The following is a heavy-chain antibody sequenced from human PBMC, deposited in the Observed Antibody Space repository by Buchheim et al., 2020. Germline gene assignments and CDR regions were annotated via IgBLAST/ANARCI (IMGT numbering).Heavy chain of an antibody. D-gene: IGHD5-18*01. J-gene: IGHJ6*02. CDR2: ISYDGSNK. Sequence: QVQLVESGGGVVQPGRSLRLSCAASGFTFSSYAMHWVRQAPGKGLEWVAVISYDGSNKYYADSVKGRFTISRDNSKNPLYLQMNSLRAEDTAVYYCARSGGYSSYYYYGMDVWGQGTT. CDR3: ARSGGYSSYYYYGMDV. V-gene: IGHV3-30-3*01. CDR1: GFTFSSYA.